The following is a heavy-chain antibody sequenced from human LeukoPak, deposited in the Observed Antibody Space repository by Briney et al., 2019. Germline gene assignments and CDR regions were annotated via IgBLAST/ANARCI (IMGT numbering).Heavy chain of an antibody. CDR2: IVPILGIA. J-gene: IGHJ4*02. V-gene: IGHV1-69*04. D-gene: IGHD5-24*01. CDR1: GGTFSSYA. Sequence: ASVKVSCKASGGTFSSYAISWVRQAPGQGLEWMGRIVPILGIANYAQKFQGRVTITADKSTSTAYMELSSLRSEDTAVYYCASGDRRDGYNSPGNFDYWGQGTLVTVSS. CDR3: ASGDRRDGYNSPGNFDY.